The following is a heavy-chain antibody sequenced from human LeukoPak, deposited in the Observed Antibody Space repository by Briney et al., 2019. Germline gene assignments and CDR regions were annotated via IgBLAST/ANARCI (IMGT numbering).Heavy chain of an antibody. J-gene: IGHJ5*02. CDR3: ARQKDSSSWYNWFDP. D-gene: IGHD6-13*01. V-gene: IGHV5-51*01. CDR2: IYPGDSDT. Sequence: GESLQISCQGSGYSFTSYWIGWVRQMPGKGLEWMGIIYPGDSDTRYSPSLQGQVTISADKSISTAYLQWSSLKASDTAMYYCARQKDSSSWYNWFDPWGQGTLVTVSS. CDR1: GYSFTSYW.